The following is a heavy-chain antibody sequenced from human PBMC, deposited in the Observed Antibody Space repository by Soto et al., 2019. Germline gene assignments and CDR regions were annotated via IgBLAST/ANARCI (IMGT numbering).Heavy chain of an antibody. CDR3: AHRRRGSYFAY. D-gene: IGHD3-16*01. CDR1: GFSLSTSGVG. Sequence: QITLKESGPTLVKPTQTLTLTCTFSGFSLSTSGVGVGWIRQPPGKALEWLALIYWDDDKRYSPPLKSRLTITKAPSKNQVVITMTTMDPVDTATYYCAHRRRGSYFAYWGQGTLVTVSS. CDR2: IYWDDDK. V-gene: IGHV2-5*02. J-gene: IGHJ4*02.